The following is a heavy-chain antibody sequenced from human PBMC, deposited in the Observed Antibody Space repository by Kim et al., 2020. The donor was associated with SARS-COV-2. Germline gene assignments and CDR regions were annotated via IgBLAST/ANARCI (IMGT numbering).Heavy chain of an antibody. Sequence: GGSLRLSCAASGFTFSSYGMHWVRQAPGKGLEWVAVIWYDGSNKYYADSVKGRFTISRDNSKNTLYLQMNSLRAEDTAVYYCARDWCGDCYSDYYYYGMDVWGQGTTVTVSS. CDR3: ARDWCGDCYSDYYYYGMDV. V-gene: IGHV3-33*01. J-gene: IGHJ6*02. CDR2: IWYDGSNK. D-gene: IGHD2-21*02. CDR1: GFTFSSYG.